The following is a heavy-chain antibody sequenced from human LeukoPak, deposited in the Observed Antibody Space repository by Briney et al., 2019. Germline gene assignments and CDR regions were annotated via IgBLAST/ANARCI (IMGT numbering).Heavy chain of an antibody. Sequence: SVTVSCKASGGTFSSYAISWVRQAPGQGLEWMGRIIPILGIANYAQKFQGRVTITADKSTSTAYMELSSLRSEDTAVYYCARDAYYGSGSYYDYWGQGTLVTVSS. J-gene: IGHJ4*02. CDR3: ARDAYYGSGSYYDY. V-gene: IGHV1-69*04. D-gene: IGHD3-10*01. CDR2: IIPILGIA. CDR1: GGTFSSYA.